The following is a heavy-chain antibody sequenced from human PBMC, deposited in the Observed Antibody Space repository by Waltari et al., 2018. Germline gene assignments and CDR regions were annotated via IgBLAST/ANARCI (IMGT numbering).Heavy chain of an antibody. CDR1: GYTFTSYA. CDR2: INAGNGNT. J-gene: IGHJ4*02. CDR3: ARDAQNMVRGGIIRGYFDY. V-gene: IGHV1-3*01. Sequence: QVQLVQSGAEVKKPGASVKVSCKASGYTFTSYAMHWVRQAPGQRFEWMGWINAGNGNTKYSQKFQGRVTITRDTSASTAYMELGSLRSEDTAVYYCARDAQNMVRGGIIRGYFDYWGQGTLVTVSS. D-gene: IGHD3-10*01.